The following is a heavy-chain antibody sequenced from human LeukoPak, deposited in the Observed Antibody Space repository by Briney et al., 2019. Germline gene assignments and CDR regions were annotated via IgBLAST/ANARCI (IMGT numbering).Heavy chain of an antibody. V-gene: IGHV3-23*01. Sequence: GGSLRLSCAASGFTFSSYAMSWVRQAPAKGLAWVSAISGSGGSTYYADSVKGRFTISRDNSKNTLYLQMNSLRAEDTAVYYCAKDLYGSGSSPDYWGQGTLVTVSS. CDR3: AKDLYGSGSSPDY. D-gene: IGHD3-10*01. CDR2: ISGSGGST. CDR1: GFTFSSYA. J-gene: IGHJ4*02.